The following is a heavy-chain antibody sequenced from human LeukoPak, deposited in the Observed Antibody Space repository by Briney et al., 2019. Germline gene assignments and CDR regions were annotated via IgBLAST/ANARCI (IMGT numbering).Heavy chain of an antibody. CDR2: IYPYTGAT. J-gene: IGHJ4*02. CDR3: ARDGPAQMVDFDY. CDR1: GYTFSGTGWY. Sequence: ASVKVSCKASGYTFSGTGWYLYWLRQAPGQGLERMGWIYPYTGATHYAQKFQGRVAMTRDTSISTAYMGLSRLRPDDTAVYYCARDGPAQMVDFDYWGQGTLVTVSS. V-gene: IGHV1-2*02. D-gene: IGHD3-10*01.